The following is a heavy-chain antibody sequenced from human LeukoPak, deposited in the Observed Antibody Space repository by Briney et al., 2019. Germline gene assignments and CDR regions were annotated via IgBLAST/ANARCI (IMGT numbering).Heavy chain of an antibody. J-gene: IGHJ6*02. CDR3: ARGALWFGELFNYYYYGMDV. V-gene: IGHV1-46*01. CDR1: GYTFTSYY. Sequence: ASVTVSCKASGYTFTSYYMHWVRQAPGQGLEWMGIINPSGGSTSYAQKFQGRVTMTRDTSTSTVYMELSSLRSEDTAVYYCARGALWFGELFNYYYYGMDVWGQGTTVTVSS. CDR2: INPSGGST. D-gene: IGHD3-10*01.